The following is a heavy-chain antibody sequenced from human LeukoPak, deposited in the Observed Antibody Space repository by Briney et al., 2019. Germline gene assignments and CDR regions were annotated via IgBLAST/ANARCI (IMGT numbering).Heavy chain of an antibody. V-gene: IGHV4-39*01. D-gene: IGHD5-18*01. J-gene: IGHJ4*02. CDR1: GGSISSSSYY. CDR3: ARHWGYSYGSVGYYFDY. Sequence: ASETLSLTCTVSGGSISSSSYYWGWIRQPPGKGLEWIGSIYYSGSTYYNPSLKSRVTISVDTSKNQFSLKLSSVTAADTAVYCCARHWGYSYGSVGYYFDYWGQGTLVTVSS. CDR2: IYYSGST.